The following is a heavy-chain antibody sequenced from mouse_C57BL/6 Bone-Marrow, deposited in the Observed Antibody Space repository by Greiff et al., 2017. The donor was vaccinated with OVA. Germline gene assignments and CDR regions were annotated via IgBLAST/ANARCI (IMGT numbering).Heavy chain of an antibody. CDR1: GFSLTSYG. J-gene: IGHJ2*01. D-gene: IGHD4-1*01. Sequence: QVQLQQSGPGLVQPSQSLSITCTASGFSLTSYGVHWVRQSPGKGLEWLGVIWSGGSTDYNAAFISRLSISKDNSKSQVFFKMNSLRTDDTAIYYCDRNEENWDDYFDYWGQGTTLTVSS. V-gene: IGHV2-2*01. CDR3: DRNEENWDDYFDY. CDR2: IWSGGST.